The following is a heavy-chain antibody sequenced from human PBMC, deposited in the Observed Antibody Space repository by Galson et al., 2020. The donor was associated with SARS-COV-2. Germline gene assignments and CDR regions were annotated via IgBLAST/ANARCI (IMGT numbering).Heavy chain of an antibody. J-gene: IGHJ5*01. CDR2: ITHRETT. V-gene: IGHV4-34*01. CDR3: ARNTRRFGDLLLNWFDS. D-gene: IGHD3-16*01. CDR1: GESFNDQF. Sequence: SQASETLSLTCAVSGESFNDQFWTWIRQSPERGLEWNGQITHRETTAYNPSLGSRVTLSVDMSKNQFSLKLKSVTAADTAVYYCARNTRRFGDLLLNWFDSWGQGTLVTVSS.